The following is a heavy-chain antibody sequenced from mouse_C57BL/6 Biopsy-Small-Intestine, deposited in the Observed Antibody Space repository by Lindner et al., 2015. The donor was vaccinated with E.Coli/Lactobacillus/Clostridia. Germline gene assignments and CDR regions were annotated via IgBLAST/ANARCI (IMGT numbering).Heavy chain of an antibody. CDR2: INLNNGGT. CDR3: ARQAPIYYYGSNNWFAY. V-gene: IGHV1-18*01. D-gene: IGHD1-1*01. J-gene: IGHJ3*01. CDR1: GYTFTDYN. Sequence: VQLQESGPELVKPGASVKISCKASGYTFTDYNMDWVKQSHGKSLEWIGDINLNNGGTIYNQKFKGKATLTADKSSSTVYMELSRLTSEDSAVYFCARQAPIYYYGSNNWFAYWGQGTLVTVSA.